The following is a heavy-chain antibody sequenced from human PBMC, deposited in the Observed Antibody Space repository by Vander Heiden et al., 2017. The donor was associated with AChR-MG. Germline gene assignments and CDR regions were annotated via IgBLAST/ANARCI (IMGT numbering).Heavy chain of an antibody. Sequence: EVQLVESGGGLVQPGRSLRLCCAACGFTFDDYAMHWVRQAPGKGLEWVSGISWNSGSIGYADSVKGRFTISRDNAKNSLYLQMNSLRAEDTALYYCARGRYSSGWYYFDYWGQGTLVTVSS. D-gene: IGHD6-19*01. CDR2: ISWNSGSI. J-gene: IGHJ4*02. CDR1: GFTFDDYA. CDR3: ARGRYSSGWYYFDY. V-gene: IGHV3-9*01.